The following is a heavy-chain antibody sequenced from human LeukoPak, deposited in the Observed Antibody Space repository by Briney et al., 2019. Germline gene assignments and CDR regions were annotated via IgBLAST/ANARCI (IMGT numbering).Heavy chain of an antibody. Sequence: PSQTLSLTCAVSGCSISSSGNYWSWLRPPPRKGLEWIGYIYYDGSTYSNPSLKSRVAISVDTSKNQFSLKLSSVTAADTAVYYCARVGSGYYNSVHSGLDYWGQGTLVTVSS. CDR2: IYYDGST. J-gene: IGHJ4*02. CDR3: ARVGSGYYNSVHSGLDY. D-gene: IGHD3-22*01. CDR1: GCSISSSGNY. V-gene: IGHV4-31*11.